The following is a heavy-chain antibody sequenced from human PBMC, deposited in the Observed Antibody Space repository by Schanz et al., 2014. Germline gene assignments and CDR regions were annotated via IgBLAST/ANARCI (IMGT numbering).Heavy chain of an antibody. CDR3: ARKMKVGVYGGKGHDALDI. Sequence: EVQLVQSGGGLVQPGGSLRLSCAASGFTFSSHWMHWVRQDPGKGLVWVARINSVGSNTDYADSVTGRFTISRDNAKNTLYMQMSALRAEDTAVYYCARKMKVGVYGGKGHDALDIWGQGTMVTVSS. CDR1: GFTFSSHW. CDR2: INSVGSNT. D-gene: IGHD3-22*01. J-gene: IGHJ3*02. V-gene: IGHV3-74*01.